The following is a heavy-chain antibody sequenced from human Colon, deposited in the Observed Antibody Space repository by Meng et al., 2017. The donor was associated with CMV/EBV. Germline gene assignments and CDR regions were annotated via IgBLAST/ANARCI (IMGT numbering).Heavy chain of an antibody. Sequence: GQPVQSGTEGKKPGASVKVSCKTSGYTFTANHLHWVRQAPGQGLEWMGWIYPQDGGTYFAQKFQDRVTLTRDTSITTAYMELSGLTSDDTAIYYCVRESWYFDFWGEGTLVTVSS. J-gene: IGHJ4*02. V-gene: IGHV1-2*02. D-gene: IGHD6-13*01. CDR2: IYPQDGGT. CDR1: GYTFTANH. CDR3: VRESWYFDF.